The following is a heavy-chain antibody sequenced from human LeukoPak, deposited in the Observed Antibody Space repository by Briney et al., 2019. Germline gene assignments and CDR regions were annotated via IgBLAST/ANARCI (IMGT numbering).Heavy chain of an antibody. CDR3: AKDIGAAAVDAFDI. J-gene: IGHJ3*02. CDR1: GFTFDDYA. V-gene: IGHV3-9*01. Sequence: TGGSLRLSCAAPGFTFDDYAMHWVRQAPGKGLEWVSGISWNSGSIGYADSVKGRFTISRDNAKNSLYLQMNSLRAEDTALYYCAKDIGAAAVDAFDIWGQGTMVTVSS. D-gene: IGHD6-13*01. CDR2: ISWNSGSI.